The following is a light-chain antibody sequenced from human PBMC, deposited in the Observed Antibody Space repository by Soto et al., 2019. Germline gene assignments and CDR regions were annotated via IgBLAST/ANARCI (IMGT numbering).Light chain of an antibody. CDR2: KVS. CDR1: QSLETSDGDTY. V-gene: IGKV2-30*01. J-gene: IGKJ5*01. Sequence: EVVMTQSPLSLPVTLGQPASISCRSSQSLETSDGDTYLNWFHQRPGQSPRRLIYKVSKRDSGVPDRFSGSGSGTDFTLKISRVEAEDVGVYYCMQGTHWPITFGQGTRLEIK. CDR3: MQGTHWPIT.